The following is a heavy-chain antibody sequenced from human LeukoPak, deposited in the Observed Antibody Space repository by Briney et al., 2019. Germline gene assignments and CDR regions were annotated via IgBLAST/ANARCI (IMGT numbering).Heavy chain of an antibody. V-gene: IGHV1-2*02. CDR3: ARDPFGGWEPLGY. CDR1: GYTFTGYY. Sequence: GASVKVSCKASGYTFTGYYMHWVRQAPGQGLEWMGWINPNSGGTNYAQKFQGRVTMTRDTSISTAYMELSRLRSDDTAVYYCARDPFGGWEPLGYWGQGTLVTVSS. D-gene: IGHD1-26*01. J-gene: IGHJ4*02. CDR2: INPNSGGT.